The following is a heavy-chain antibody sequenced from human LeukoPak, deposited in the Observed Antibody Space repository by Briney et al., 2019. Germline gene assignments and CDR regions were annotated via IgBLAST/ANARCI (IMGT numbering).Heavy chain of an antibody. CDR1: GFTFSSYT. Sequence: PGGSLRLSCAASGFTFSSYTMSWVRQAPGKGLEWVAAISGSGGTTYYTDSVKGRFTISRDHSKNTLYLQMNSLRAEDTAVYYCASGPIWSGELLEDWGQGTLVTVSS. D-gene: IGHD3-10*01. CDR3: ASGPIWSGELLED. V-gene: IGHV3-23*01. J-gene: IGHJ4*02. CDR2: ISGSGGTT.